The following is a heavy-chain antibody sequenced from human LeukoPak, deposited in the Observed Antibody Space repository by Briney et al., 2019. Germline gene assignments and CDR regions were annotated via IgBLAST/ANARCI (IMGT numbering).Heavy chain of an antibody. CDR2: INSGSSYM. CDR1: GFTFNSYA. V-gene: IGHV3-48*02. J-gene: IGHJ3*01. D-gene: IGHD7-27*01. Sequence: GGSLRLSCAASGFTFNSYAMSWVRQAPGKGLEWVSYINSGSSYMYYPDSVKGRFTISRDNAKNSLYLQMDSLRDEDTAVYYCAREDDDWGPNTFDAWGQGTVVTVSS. CDR3: AREDDDWGPNTFDA.